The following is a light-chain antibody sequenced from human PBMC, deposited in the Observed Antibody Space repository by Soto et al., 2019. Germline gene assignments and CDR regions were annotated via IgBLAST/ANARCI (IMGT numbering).Light chain of an antibody. J-gene: IGKJ5*01. CDR2: GAS. V-gene: IGKV3D-20*02. Sequence: CTQSPGPLSLTKGERATLSCRSCQTFTTSSLAWYQQKPGQAPRLLISGASNRATGIPDRFSGSGSGTDFTLTISRLEPEDFAVYFCQQCSNWPITFGQGTRLEI. CDR3: QQCSNWPIT. CDR1: QTFTTSS.